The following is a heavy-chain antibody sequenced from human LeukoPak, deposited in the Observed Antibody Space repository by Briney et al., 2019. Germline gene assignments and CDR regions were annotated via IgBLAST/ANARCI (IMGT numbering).Heavy chain of an antibody. V-gene: IGHV3-7*01. CDR1: GFTFSSYW. D-gene: IGHD3-22*01. CDR2: IKQDGSEK. J-gene: IGHJ3*02. Sequence: TGGSLRLSCAASGFTFSSYWMSWVRQAPGKGLEWVANIKQDGSEKYYADSVKGRFIISRDNAKNSLYLQMNSLRAEDTAVYYCARDGYDSSGYYYGDAFDIWGQGTMVTVSS. CDR3: ARDGYDSSGYYYGDAFDI.